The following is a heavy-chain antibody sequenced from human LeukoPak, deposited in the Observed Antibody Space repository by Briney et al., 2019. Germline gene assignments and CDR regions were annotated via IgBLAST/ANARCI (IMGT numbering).Heavy chain of an antibody. V-gene: IGHV6-1*01. D-gene: IGHD3-22*01. CDR2: TYYKSKWYN. J-gene: IGHJ4*02. Sequence: SQTLSLTCAISGDSVSSSSAAWNWIRQSPSRDLEWLGRTYYKSKWYNDYAVSVKSRITINPDTSKNQFSLQLNSVTPEDTAVYYCARDFDDSSGYYSPWGFDYWGQGTLVTVSS. CDR1: GDSVSSSSAA. CDR3: ARDFDDSSGYYSPWGFDY.